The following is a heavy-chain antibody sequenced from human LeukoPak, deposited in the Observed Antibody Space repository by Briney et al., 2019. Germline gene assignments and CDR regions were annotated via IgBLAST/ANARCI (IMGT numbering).Heavy chain of an antibody. CDR1: GFTFSSYA. D-gene: IGHD2-2*02. J-gene: IGHJ3*02. CDR2: ISSSGSTI. V-gene: IGHV3-48*04. Sequence: GGSLRLSCAASGFTFSSYAMSWVRQAPGKGLEWVSYISSSGSTIYYADSVKGRFTISRDNAKNSLYLQMNSLRAEDTAVYYCARTDDIVVVPAAIPAFDIWGQGTMVTVSS. CDR3: ARTDDIVVVPAAIPAFDI.